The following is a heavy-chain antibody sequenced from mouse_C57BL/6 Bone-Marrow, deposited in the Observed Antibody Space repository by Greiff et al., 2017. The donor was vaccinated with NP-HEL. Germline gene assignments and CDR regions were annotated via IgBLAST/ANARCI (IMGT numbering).Heavy chain of an antibody. Sequence: EVHLVESGGGLVQPGGSLSLSCAASGFTFTDYYMSWVRQPPGKALEWLGFIRNKANGYTTEYSASVKGRFTISRDNSQSILYLQMNALRAEDSATYYCARSSIYYDYPYYAMDYWGQGTSVTVSS. V-gene: IGHV7-3*01. CDR3: ARSSIYYDYPYYAMDY. J-gene: IGHJ4*01. D-gene: IGHD2-4*01. CDR2: IRNKANGYTT. CDR1: GFTFTDYY.